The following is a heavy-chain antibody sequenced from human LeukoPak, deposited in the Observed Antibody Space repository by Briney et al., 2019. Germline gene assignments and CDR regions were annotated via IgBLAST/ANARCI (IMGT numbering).Heavy chain of an antibody. J-gene: IGHJ4*02. Sequence: SETLSLTCTVSGGSISSGSYYWSWIRQPAGKGLEWIGRIYTSGSTNYNPSLKSQVTISVDTSKNQFSLKLSSVTAADTAVYYCARDGRFLEWSHIDYWGQGTLVTASS. V-gene: IGHV4-61*02. CDR2: IYTSGST. CDR1: GGSISSGSYY. D-gene: IGHD3-3*01. CDR3: ARDGRFLEWSHIDY.